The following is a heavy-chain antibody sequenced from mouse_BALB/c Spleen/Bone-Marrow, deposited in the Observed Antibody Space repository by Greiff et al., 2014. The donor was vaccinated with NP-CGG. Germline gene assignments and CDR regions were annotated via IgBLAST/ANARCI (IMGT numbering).Heavy chain of an antibody. CDR3: ARLITTGGFAY. J-gene: IGHJ3*01. CDR2: ILPGSGTT. V-gene: IGHV1-9*01. Sequence: QVQLQQSGAELMKPGASVKISCKATGYTFSTYWIEWVKQRPGHGLEWIGEILPGSGTTNYNEKFKGKATSTADTSSNTAYMQLSSLTSEDSAVYYCARLITTGGFAYWGQGTLVTVSA. D-gene: IGHD2-4*01. CDR1: GYTFSTYW.